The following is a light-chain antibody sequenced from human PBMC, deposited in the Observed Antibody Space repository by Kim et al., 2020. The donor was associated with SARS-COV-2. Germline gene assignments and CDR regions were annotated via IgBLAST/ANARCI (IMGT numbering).Light chain of an antibody. Sequence: SPGAQATPSCRASQNVISSQLAWYKQKPGQAPRLLIYGASGRATGIPDKFSGSGSGTDFTLTISRLEPEDFAVYYCQQYGNPPLTFGGGTKVDIK. CDR2: GAS. V-gene: IGKV3-20*01. J-gene: IGKJ4*01. CDR3: QQYGNPPLT. CDR1: QNVISSQ.